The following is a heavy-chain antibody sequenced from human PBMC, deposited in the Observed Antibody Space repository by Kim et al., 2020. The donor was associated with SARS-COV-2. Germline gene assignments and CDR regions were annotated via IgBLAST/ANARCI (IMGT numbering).Heavy chain of an antibody. CDR2: IIPIFGTA. Sequence: SVKVSCKASGGTFSSYAISWVRQAPGQGLEWMGGIIPIFGTANYAQKFQGRVTITADESTSTAYMELSSLRSEDTAVYYCAIGITGTTLRFSGFDYWGQGTLVTVSS. V-gene: IGHV1-69*13. D-gene: IGHD1-7*01. CDR1: GGTFSSYA. J-gene: IGHJ4*02. CDR3: AIGITGTTLRFSGFDY.